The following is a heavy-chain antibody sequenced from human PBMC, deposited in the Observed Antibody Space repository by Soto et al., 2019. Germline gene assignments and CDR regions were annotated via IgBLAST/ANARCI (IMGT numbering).Heavy chain of an antibody. V-gene: IGHV3-15*07. D-gene: IGHD3-3*01. CDR2: IKSKTDGGTT. CDR3: TTDLYDFWSGALYYYGMDV. Sequence: GGSLRLSCAASGFTFSNAWMNWVRQAPGKGLEWVGRIKSKTDGGTTDYAAPVKGRFTISRDDSKNTLYLQMNSLKTEDTAVYYCTTDLYDFWSGALYYYGMDVWGQGTTVTVSS. CDR1: GFTFSNAW. J-gene: IGHJ6*02.